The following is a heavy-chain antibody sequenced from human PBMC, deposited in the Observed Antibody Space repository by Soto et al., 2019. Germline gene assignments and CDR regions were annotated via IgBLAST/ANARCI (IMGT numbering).Heavy chain of an antibody. CDR1: GYTFTSYY. CDR2: INPSGGST. J-gene: IGHJ5*02. D-gene: IGHD3-16*01. CDR3: ARDQGVLGNWFDP. V-gene: IGHV1-46*03. Sequence: QVQLVQSGAEVKKPGASVKVSCKASGYTFTSYYMHWVRQAPGQGLEWMGIINPSGGSTRYAQKFQGRVTMTRDPSASTVYMERSSLRSEDTAVYYCARDQGVLGNWFDPWGQGTLVTVSS.